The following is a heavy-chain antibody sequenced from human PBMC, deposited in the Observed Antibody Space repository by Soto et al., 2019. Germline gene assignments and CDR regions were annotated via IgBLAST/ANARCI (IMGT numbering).Heavy chain of an antibody. J-gene: IGHJ4*02. D-gene: IGHD1-1*01. Sequence: QVQLVESGGGVVQPGRSLRLSCEASGFTFRDYAMHWVRQAPGKGLEWVAAIPSDGRAQHYADSVKGRFSISRDNSKNTLSLQMNSLRPEDAALYYCARAVAGQVRSAWTWLDYWGQGTLVTVSS. CDR3: ARAVAGQVRSAWTWLDY. V-gene: IGHV3-30-3*01. CDR2: IPSDGRAQ. CDR1: GFTFRDYA.